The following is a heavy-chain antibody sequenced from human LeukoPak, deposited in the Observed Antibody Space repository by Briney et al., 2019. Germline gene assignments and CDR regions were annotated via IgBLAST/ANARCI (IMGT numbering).Heavy chain of an antibody. CDR1: GYTFTGYY. CDR2: INPNSGGT. Sequence: GASVKVSCKASGYTFTGYYMHWVRHAPGQGLEWMGWINPNSGGTNFAQKFQGRVTLTRDTSINTAYMELSSLRSDDTAVYYCARAKLDDCGGVCDQYFQHWGQGTLVTVSS. CDR3: ARAKLDDCGGVCDQYFQH. V-gene: IGHV1-2*02. J-gene: IGHJ1*01. D-gene: IGHD2-21*02.